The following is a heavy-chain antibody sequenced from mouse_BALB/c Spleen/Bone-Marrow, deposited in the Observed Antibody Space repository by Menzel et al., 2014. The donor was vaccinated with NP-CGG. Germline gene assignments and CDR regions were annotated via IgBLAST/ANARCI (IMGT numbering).Heavy chain of an antibody. CDR3: TTLTYYVLSDY. CDR2: INPESSTI. CDR1: GFDFSRYW. J-gene: IGHJ2*01. Sequence: EVKLQESGGGLVQPGGSLKLSCTASGFDFSRYWMSWVRQAPGKGLQWIGEINPESSTINYTPSLKDKFIISRDNAKNTLYLQMTKVRSEDTALYYCTTLTYYVLSDYWVQDPPLTFSS. V-gene: IGHV4-1*02. D-gene: IGHD1-1*01.